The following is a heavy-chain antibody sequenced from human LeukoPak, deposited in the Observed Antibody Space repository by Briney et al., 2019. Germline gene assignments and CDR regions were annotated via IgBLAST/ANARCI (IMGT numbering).Heavy chain of an antibody. D-gene: IGHD3-22*01. V-gene: IGHV4-30-4*01. CDR1: GGSISSGDYY. CDR2: MYYSGST. Sequence: SETLSLTCTVSGGSISSGDYYWSWFRQPPGKGLEWIAYMYYSGSTYYNPSLKSRVTMSADTSKNQLSLKLSSVTAADTAVYYCARPYYYDSRIDPWGQGILVTVSS. CDR3: ARPYYYDSRIDP. J-gene: IGHJ5*02.